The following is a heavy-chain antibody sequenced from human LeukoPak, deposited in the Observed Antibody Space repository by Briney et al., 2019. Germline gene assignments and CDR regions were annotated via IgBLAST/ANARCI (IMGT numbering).Heavy chain of an antibody. Sequence: GASVKVSCKASGGTFSSYAISWVRQAPGQGLEWMGRIIPIFGIANYAQKFQGRVTITADKSTSTAYMELSSLRSEDTAVYYCARLITRSGSYSSYYYYGMDVWGQGTTVTVSS. CDR3: ARLITRSGSYSSYYYYGMDV. CDR2: IIPIFGIA. CDR1: GGTFSSYA. J-gene: IGHJ6*02. D-gene: IGHD3-10*01. V-gene: IGHV1-69*04.